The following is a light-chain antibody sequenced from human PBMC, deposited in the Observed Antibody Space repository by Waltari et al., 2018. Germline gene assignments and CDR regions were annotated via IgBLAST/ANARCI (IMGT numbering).Light chain of an antibody. CDR3: ISYAGSNTWV. Sequence: QSALTQPPSASGSPGQSVTISCTGTSSDVGGYNYVSWYQQHPGKAPKLIIYEVTKRPSGVPDRFSGSKPGNTASLTVSGLQTEDEADYYCISYAGSNTWVFGGGTKLTVL. CDR1: SSDVGGYNY. J-gene: IGLJ3*02. V-gene: IGLV2-8*01. CDR2: EVT.